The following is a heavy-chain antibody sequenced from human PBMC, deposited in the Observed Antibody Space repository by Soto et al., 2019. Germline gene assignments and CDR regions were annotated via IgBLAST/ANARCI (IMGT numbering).Heavy chain of an antibody. CDR2: VSSNGGST. CDR1: GFSFSDYA. CDR3: VKGGTYSSSSNFDY. Sequence: TGGSLRLSCSASGFSFSDYATHWVRQAPGKGLEYVSGVSSNGGSTYYADSVKGRFTISRDNSKSTLYLQMSSLRPEDTAVYYCVKGGTYSSSSNFDYWGRGTLVTVSS. V-gene: IGHV3-64D*08. J-gene: IGHJ4*02. D-gene: IGHD6-6*01.